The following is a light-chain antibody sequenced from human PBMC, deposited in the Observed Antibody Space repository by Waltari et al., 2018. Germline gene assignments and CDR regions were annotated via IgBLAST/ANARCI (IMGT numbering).Light chain of an antibody. CDR1: QSISNS. CDR2: AAF. V-gene: IGKV1-39*01. Sequence: DIQMTQSPSSLSASVGDRGTITCRASQSISNSLNWYQQKPGKAPKVLIFAAFSLQSGVPSRFSGSGSGTDFTLTISRLQPEDFATYYCQQSYTTPLTFGGGTKVDIK. J-gene: IGKJ4*01. CDR3: QQSYTTPLT.